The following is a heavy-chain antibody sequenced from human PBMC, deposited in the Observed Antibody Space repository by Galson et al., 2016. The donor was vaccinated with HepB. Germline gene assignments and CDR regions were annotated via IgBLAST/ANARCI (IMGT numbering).Heavy chain of an antibody. J-gene: IGHJ4*02. CDR2: INSDGSNI. Sequence: SLRLSCAASGFTFSRHWMYWVRQAPGKGLVWVSQINSDGSNIYYADSVKGRFTISRDNADNTLYLQMNSLRGDDTAVYYCSTLRDFWSGWGQGTLVTVSP. D-gene: IGHD3-3*01. CDR1: GFTFSRHW. V-gene: IGHV3-74*01. CDR3: STLRDFWSG.